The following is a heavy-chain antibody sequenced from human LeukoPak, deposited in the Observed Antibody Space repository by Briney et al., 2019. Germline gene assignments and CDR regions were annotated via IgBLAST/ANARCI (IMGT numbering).Heavy chain of an antibody. Sequence: SVKVSCKASGGTXSSYAISWVRQAPGQGLEWMGGIIPIFGTANYAQKFQGRVTITADESTSTAYMELSSLRSEDTAVYYCASRPDYGGKLGYYFDYWGQGTLVTVSS. V-gene: IGHV1-69*13. J-gene: IGHJ4*02. D-gene: IGHD4-23*01. CDR1: GGTXSSYA. CDR3: ASRPDYGGKLGYYFDY. CDR2: IIPIFGTA.